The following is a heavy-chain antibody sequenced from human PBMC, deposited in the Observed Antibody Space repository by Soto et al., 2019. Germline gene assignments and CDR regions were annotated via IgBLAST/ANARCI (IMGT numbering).Heavy chain of an antibody. CDR1: XXXXTDSEMG. J-gene: IGHJ5*02. D-gene: IGHD6-19*01. CDR2: IDSSGEK. CDR3: ARRHLAVAVSPWFDP. Sequence: QVTLKESGPVLVKPTETLTLRCTVSXXXXTDSEMGVSWIRQPPGQPLEWLAHIDSSGEKSYRTFLKSRLAISKDTSKSQIVLTMTNMDPADTATYYCARRHLAVAVSPWFDPWGQGIPVTVSS. V-gene: IGHV2-26*01.